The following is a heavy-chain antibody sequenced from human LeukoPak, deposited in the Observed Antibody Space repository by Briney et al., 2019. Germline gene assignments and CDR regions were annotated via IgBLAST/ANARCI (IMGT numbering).Heavy chain of an antibody. Sequence: PGRSLRLSCAASGFTFSSYGMHWVRQAPGKGLEWVAVIWYDGSNKYYADSVKGRFTISRDNSKNTLYLQMNSLRAEDTAVYYCAKERGGATHFDYWGQGTLVTVSS. CDR1: GFTFSSYG. J-gene: IGHJ4*02. V-gene: IGHV3-33*06. D-gene: IGHD1-26*01. CDR3: AKERGGATHFDY. CDR2: IWYDGSNK.